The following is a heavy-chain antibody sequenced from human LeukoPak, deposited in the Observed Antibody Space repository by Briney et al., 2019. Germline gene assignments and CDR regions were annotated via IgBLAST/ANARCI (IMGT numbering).Heavy chain of an antibody. V-gene: IGHV6-1*01. D-gene: IGHD3-10*01. CDR2: TYYRSKWYN. CDR3: ARSVVLLWFGELLPRIDNWFDP. Sequence: SQTLSLTCAISGDSVSSNSAAWNWIRQSPSRGLEWLGRTYYRSKWYNDYAVSVKSRVTINPDTSKNQFSLQLNSVTPEDTAVYYCARSVVLLWFGELLPRIDNWFDPWGQGTLVTVSS. CDR1: GDSVSSNSAA. J-gene: IGHJ5*02.